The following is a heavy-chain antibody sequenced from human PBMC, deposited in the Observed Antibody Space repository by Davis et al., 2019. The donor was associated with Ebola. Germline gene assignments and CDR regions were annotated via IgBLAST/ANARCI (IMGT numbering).Heavy chain of an antibody. D-gene: IGHD6-19*01. CDR3: ARQLGSGWYRRVAFDY. Sequence: PSETLSLTCTVSGGSISRYYWSWIRQPAGKGLEWIGEVYHSGTANYNPSLKSRVTISVDTSKNQFSLKLSSVTAADTAVYYCARQLGSGWYRRVAFDYWGQGTLVTVSS. CDR2: VYHSGTA. CDR1: GGSISRYY. J-gene: IGHJ4*02. V-gene: IGHV4-59*08.